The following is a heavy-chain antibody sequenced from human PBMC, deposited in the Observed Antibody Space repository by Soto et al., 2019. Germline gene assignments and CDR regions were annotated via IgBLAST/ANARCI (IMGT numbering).Heavy chain of an antibody. D-gene: IGHD2-2*02. J-gene: IGHJ6*02. CDR3: ASSVVPAAIGFGYYYYGMDV. CDR1: GYSFTKYH. Sequence: ASVKVSCKASGYSFTKYHMHWVRQAPGQGLEWMGWINPGSGVTNQAQKFQGRVTMTRDTSITTTYMELNSLTSDDTAVYYCASSVVPAAIGFGYYYYGMDVWGQGTTVTVSS. V-gene: IGHV1-2*02. CDR2: INPGSGVT.